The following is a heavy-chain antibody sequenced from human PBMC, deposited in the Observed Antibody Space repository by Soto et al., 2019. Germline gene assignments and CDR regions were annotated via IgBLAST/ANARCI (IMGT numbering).Heavy chain of an antibody. D-gene: IGHD6-25*01. J-gene: IGHJ6*02. CDR3: ARGRRGTYFYGMDV. Sequence: PSETLSLTCAVYGGSFSGYYWSWIRQPPGKGLEWIGEINHSGSTIYNPSLKSRVTISVDTSKNQFSLKLSAVTAADTAVYYCARGRRGTYFYGMDVWGQGATVTVSS. CDR1: GGSFSGYY. CDR2: INHSGST. V-gene: IGHV4-34*01.